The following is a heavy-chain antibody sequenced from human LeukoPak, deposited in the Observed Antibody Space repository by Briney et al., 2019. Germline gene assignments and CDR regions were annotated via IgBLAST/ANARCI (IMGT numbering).Heavy chain of an antibody. CDR1: GFTFSDHY. D-gene: IGHD6-19*01. CDR2: TRNKANSYTT. Sequence: QPGGSLRLSCAASGFTFSDHYMDWVRQAPGKGLEWVGRTRNKANSYTTEYAASVKGRFTISRDDSKNSLYLQMNSLKTEDTAVYYCARAVAGLSDYWGPGTLVTVSS. V-gene: IGHV3-72*01. J-gene: IGHJ4*02. CDR3: ARAVAGLSDY.